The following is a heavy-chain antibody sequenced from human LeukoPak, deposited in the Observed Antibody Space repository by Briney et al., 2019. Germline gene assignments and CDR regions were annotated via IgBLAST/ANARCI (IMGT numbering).Heavy chain of an antibody. V-gene: IGHV4-39*01. J-gene: IGHJ3*02. D-gene: IGHD6-13*01. CDR2: IFYTGTT. CDR1: GGSISSSSYY. CDR3: SRPQRASAALDAFDI. Sequence: SETLSLTCTVSGGSISSSSYYWGWIRQPPGRGLGWIGSIFYTGTTYCNPSLKSRVTISVDTSKNQFSLNLSSVTAADTAVYYCSRPQRASAALDAFDIWGQGTMVTVSS.